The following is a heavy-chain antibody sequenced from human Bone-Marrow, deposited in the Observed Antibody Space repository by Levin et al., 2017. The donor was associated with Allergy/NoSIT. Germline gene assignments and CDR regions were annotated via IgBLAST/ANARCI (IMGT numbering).Heavy chain of an antibody. CDR2: VSDGGDHT. D-gene: IGHD1-26*01. J-gene: IGHJ4*02. V-gene: IGHV3-23*01. Sequence: GGSLRLSCAASGFTFSTFAMNWVRQAPGQGLEWVSSVSDGGDHTFHADSVKGRFTISRDNSKNTLYLQMNSLRAEDTALYYCAKDDGTAYYSFDSWGQGTLVTVSS. CDR3: AKDDGTAYYSFDS. CDR1: GFTFSTFA.